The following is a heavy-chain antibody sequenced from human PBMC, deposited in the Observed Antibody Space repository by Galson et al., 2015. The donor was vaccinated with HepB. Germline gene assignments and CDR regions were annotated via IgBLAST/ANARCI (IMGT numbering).Heavy chain of an antibody. CDR3: ARSPVTGYYFDY. D-gene: IGHD6-19*01. V-gene: IGHV3-21*01. J-gene: IGHJ4*02. CDR2: MSSTSAYV. Sequence: SLRLSCAASEFTFSSFHMSWVRQAPGKGLEWVSSMSSTSAYVYYADSVKGRFTISRDNAKNSLYLQMNSLRAEDTAVYYCARSPVTGYYFDYWGQGTLVTVSS. CDR1: EFTFSSFH.